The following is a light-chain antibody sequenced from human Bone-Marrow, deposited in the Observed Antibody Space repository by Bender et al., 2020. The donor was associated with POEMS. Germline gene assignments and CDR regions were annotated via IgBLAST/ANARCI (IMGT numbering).Light chain of an antibody. CDR2: EDN. V-gene: IGLV2-23*01. CDR3: SSSARSGAWL. Sequence: QSALTQPASVSGSPGQSITISCTGTNSDIGSYTLVSWYQHHPGKAPKLIIFEDNKRPSGISGRFSASKSGNTASLTISGLQADDEADYYCSSSARSGAWLFGGGTTLSVL. CDR1: NSDIGSYTL. J-gene: IGLJ3*02.